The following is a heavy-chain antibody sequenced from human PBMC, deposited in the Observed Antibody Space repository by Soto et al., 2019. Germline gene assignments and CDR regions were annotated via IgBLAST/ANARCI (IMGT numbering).Heavy chain of an antibody. CDR1: GFSLTTSGVG. CDR3: AHRVLRTVFGLVTTTAIYFDF. D-gene: IGHD3-3*01. Sequence: QITLNESGPTVVRPTETLTLTCRFSGFSLTTSGVGVGWIRQSPGKAPEWLALIYWDDDKRYSASLKSRLTIHKHTSKNQVVLTVSDLDPTDTATYYCAHRVLRTVFGLVTTTAIYFDFWGEGTPVAVSS. V-gene: IGHV2-5*02. J-gene: IGHJ4*02. CDR2: IYWDDDK.